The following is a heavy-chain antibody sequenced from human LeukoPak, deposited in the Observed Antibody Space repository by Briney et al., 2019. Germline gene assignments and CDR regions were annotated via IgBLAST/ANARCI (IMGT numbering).Heavy chain of an antibody. Sequence: GTSLRLSCAASGFSFSSYGFHWVRQAPGKGLEWVALIWFDGSKEYYADSVEGRFTISRDNSKKTLFLQMNSLRAEDTAVYHCARDPSSTGYYFDNWGQGILVTVSS. D-gene: IGHD5/OR15-5a*01. V-gene: IGHV3-33*01. CDR1: GFSFSSYG. CDR2: IWFDGSKE. CDR3: ARDPSSTGYYFDN. J-gene: IGHJ4*02.